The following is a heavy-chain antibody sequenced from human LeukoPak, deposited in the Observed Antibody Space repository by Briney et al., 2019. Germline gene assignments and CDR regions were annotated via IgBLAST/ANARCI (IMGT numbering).Heavy chain of an antibody. J-gene: IGHJ1*01. Sequence: GGSLRLSCTASGFTFSTYTMNWVRQAPGKGLEWVSSISSDSTYIHYADSVRGRFTISRDNAKNSLYLQMNSLRAEDTAVYYCARDADCSGENCYEYFHHWGQGSLVTVSP. CDR1: GFTFSTYT. V-gene: IGHV3-21*01. D-gene: IGHD2-15*01. CDR2: ISSDSTYI. CDR3: ARDADCSGENCYEYFHH.